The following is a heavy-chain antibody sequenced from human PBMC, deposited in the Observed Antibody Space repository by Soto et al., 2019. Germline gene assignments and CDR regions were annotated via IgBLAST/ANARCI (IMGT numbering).Heavy chain of an antibody. CDR3: ASGSRYYFDH. CDR1: GYTFTRNW. V-gene: IGHV1-46*01. CDR2: INPSGGST. Sequence: QMQLVQSGADVKKPGASVKVSCKASGYTFTRNWMHWVRQAPGQGLEWMGIINPSGGSTSYAEKFQGRVTMTRDTSTSTVYMELSSLISEDTAVYYCASGSRYYFDHWGQGTLVTVSS. J-gene: IGHJ4*02.